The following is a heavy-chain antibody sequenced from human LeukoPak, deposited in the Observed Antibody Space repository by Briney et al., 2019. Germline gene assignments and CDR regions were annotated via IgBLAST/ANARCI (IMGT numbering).Heavy chain of an antibody. CDR2: ISSSSNTI. Sequence: GGSLRLSCAASGFTFSSCTMNWVRQAPGKGLEWVSYISSSSNTIYYADSVKGRFTISRDNSKNTLYLQMNSLRADDTAVYYCAKQMSTVTFTPFDYWGQGTLVTVSS. D-gene: IGHD3-16*01. CDR1: GFTFSSCT. V-gene: IGHV3-48*01. CDR3: AKQMSTVTFTPFDY. J-gene: IGHJ4*02.